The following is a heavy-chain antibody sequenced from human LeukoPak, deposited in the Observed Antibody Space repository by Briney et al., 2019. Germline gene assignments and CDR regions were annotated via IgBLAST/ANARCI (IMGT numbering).Heavy chain of an antibody. D-gene: IGHD1-26*01. Sequence: GGSLRLSCEASGFTFNNYVMTWVRQAPGKGLEWVSSISASAAMTYYADSVKGRFTVSRDNSNNRLYLQMSGLTAADTAVYYCGKDRSLGTYYTFDHWGQGTLVTVSS. CDR2: ISASAAMT. V-gene: IGHV3-23*01. CDR3: GKDRSLGTYYTFDH. J-gene: IGHJ4*02. CDR1: GFTFNNYV.